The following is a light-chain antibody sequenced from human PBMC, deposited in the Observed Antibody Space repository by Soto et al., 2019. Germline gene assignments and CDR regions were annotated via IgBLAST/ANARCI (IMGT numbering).Light chain of an antibody. CDR3: SAHTTTTTVYV. Sequence: QSALTQPASVSGSPGQSITISCTGTSSDVASSNYVSWYQQQPGQAPKLMIYEVNNRPSGASDRFSGSKSGNTASLTISGLQAEDEADYYCSAHTTTTTVYVFGTGTKVTVL. J-gene: IGLJ1*01. CDR2: EVN. CDR1: SSDVASSNY. V-gene: IGLV2-14*01.